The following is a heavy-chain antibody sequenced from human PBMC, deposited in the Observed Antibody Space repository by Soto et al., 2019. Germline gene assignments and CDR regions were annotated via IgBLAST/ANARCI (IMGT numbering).Heavy chain of an antibody. CDR2: ISHSGNA. V-gene: IGHV4-34*01. CDR1: GGSFNNYY. Sequence: PSETLSLTCAFYGGSFNNYYWTWIRQPPGKGLEWIGEISHSGNANYNPSLEGRVTISLDTSKRQFSLHLRSVTAADTAVYSCARYGGSDLYYFDSWDQGTLVTVSS. CDR3: ARYGGSDLYYFDS. J-gene: IGHJ4*02. D-gene: IGHD6-25*01.